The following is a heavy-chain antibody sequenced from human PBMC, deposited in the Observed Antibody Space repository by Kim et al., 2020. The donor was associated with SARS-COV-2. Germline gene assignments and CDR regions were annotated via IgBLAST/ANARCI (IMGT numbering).Heavy chain of an antibody. V-gene: IGHV3-49*04. CDR1: GFNFGDYS. CDR2: ISAKRNSGQT. J-gene: IGHJ3*01. Sequence: GGSLRLSCTASGFNFGDYSMTWVRQAPGKGLEWVGFISAKRNSGQTEYAASVKGRFTISRDDSKSIPYLQMNNLKADDTAVYYCTRDASGVSRPDGFDVWGRGTMVTVS. D-gene: IGHD2-8*01. CDR3: TRDASGVSRPDGFDV.